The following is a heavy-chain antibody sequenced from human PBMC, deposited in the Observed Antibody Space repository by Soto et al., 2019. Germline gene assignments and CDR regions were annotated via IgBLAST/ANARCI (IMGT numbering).Heavy chain of an antibody. CDR1: GGSFRSNA. V-gene: IGHV1-69*12. J-gene: IGHJ1*01. CDR3: ARVGEYCGGACPQYFEH. D-gene: IGHD2-21*02. Sequence: QVQLVQSGAEVKKPGSSVKVSCKASGGSFRSNALSWVRQAPGQGLEWMGGIIPIFAIANYAQRFQGRVTITADESEGTAYMELSSLRSEDTAVYYCARVGEYCGGACPQYFEHWGQGTLVTVSS. CDR2: IIPIFAIA.